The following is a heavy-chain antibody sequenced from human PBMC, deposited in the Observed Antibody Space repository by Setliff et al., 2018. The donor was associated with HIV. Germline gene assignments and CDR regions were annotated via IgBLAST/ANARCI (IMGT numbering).Heavy chain of an antibody. D-gene: IGHD5-18*01. J-gene: IGHJ4*02. Sequence: NPSETLSLTCAVYGGSLSGYYWSWIRQPPGKGLEWIGEINDSGNINYNPSLKSRVTISLDTSKNQFSLKVSSVTAADTAVYYCARGHTPMAPLPFDYWGQGTLVTVSS. CDR3: ARGHTPMAPLPFDY. CDR1: GGSLSGYY. V-gene: IGHV4-34*01. CDR2: INDSGNI.